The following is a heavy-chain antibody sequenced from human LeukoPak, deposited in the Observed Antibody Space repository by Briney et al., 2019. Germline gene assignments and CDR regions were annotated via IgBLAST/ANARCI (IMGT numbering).Heavy chain of an antibody. CDR3: ARVTDFWSGYYIRYFDL. CDR1: NTSLSGPNY. J-gene: IGHJ5*02. D-gene: IGHD3-3*01. CDR2: IHHSGRT. Sequence: PSETLSLTCTVSNTSLSGPNYWGWVRQPPGTDLDWIATIHHSGRTYYNPSVKSRVTISADSSKNEFSMKLTSVTDTDTAVYYCARVTDFWSGYYIRYFDLWGQGSLVTVSS. V-gene: IGHV4-38-2*02.